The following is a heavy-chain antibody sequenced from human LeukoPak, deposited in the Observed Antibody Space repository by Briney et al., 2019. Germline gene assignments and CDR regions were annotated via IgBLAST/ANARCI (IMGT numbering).Heavy chain of an antibody. V-gene: IGHV3-21*01. CDR1: GFTFSSYS. J-gene: IGHJ6*03. CDR2: ISSSSSYI. CDR3: ARGTGRDGYLYYYYYYMDV. Sequence: AGGSLRLSCAASGFTFSSYSMNWVRQAPGKGLEWVSSISSSSSYIYYADSVKGRFTISRDNAKNSLYLQMNSLRAEDTAVYYCARGTGRDGYLYYYYYYMDVWGKGTTVTISS. D-gene: IGHD1-14*01.